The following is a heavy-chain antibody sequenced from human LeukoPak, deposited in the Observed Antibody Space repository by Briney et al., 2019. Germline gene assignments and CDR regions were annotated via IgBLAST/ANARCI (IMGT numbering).Heavy chain of an antibody. V-gene: IGHV3-23*01. CDR1: GFTFSSYA. CDR3: AKGLIMVRGVIITDDAFDI. J-gene: IGHJ3*02. CDR2: ISGSGGST. D-gene: IGHD3-10*01. Sequence: GGSLRVSCGASGFTFSSYAMSWVRQAPGKGLEWVSAISGSGGSTYYADSVKGRFTISRDNSKNTLYLQMNSLRAEDTAVYYCAKGLIMVRGVIITDDAFDIWGQGTMVTVSS.